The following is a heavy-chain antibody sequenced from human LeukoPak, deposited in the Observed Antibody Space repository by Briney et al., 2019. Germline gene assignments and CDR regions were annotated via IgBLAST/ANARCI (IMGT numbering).Heavy chain of an antibody. D-gene: IGHD2/OR15-2a*01. J-gene: IGHJ4*02. CDR3: ARHFSARPDFDY. CDR1: GGSLMSYY. Sequence: PSETLSLTCTVSGGSLMSYYWSWLRQPPGKGLEWIGYIYSSGSTNYNPSLKSRVTISVDTSKNQFSLKLSSVTAADTAVYYCARHFSARPDFDYWGQGTLVTVSS. CDR2: IYSSGST. V-gene: IGHV4-4*09.